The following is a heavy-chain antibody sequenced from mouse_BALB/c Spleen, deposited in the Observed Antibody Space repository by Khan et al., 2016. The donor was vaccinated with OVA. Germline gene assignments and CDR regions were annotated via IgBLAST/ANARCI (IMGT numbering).Heavy chain of an antibody. CDR3: ARKDYYDYDPFPY. J-gene: IGHJ3*01. CDR1: GYSITSEYA. Sequence: EVELVEPGPRLVKPSQSLSLTCTVTGYSITSEYAWNWIRQFPGNKLEWMGYINYSGNTRFNPSLKSRTSITRDTSKNQFFLQLNSVTTEDTATYYCARKDYYDYDPFPYWGQGTLVTVSA. V-gene: IGHV3-2*02. D-gene: IGHD2-4*01. CDR2: INYSGNT.